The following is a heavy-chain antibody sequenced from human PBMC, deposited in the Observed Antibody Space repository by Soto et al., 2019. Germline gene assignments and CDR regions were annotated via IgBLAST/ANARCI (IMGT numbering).Heavy chain of an antibody. CDR2: IYYSGST. Sequence: QVQLQESGPGLVKPSQTLSLTCTVSGGSISSGGYYWSWIRQHPGKGLEWIGYIYYSGSTYYNPSLKSRVTISVDTSKNQFSLKLSSVTAADTAVYYCARVQSSLSWLDTVTSEWFDPWGQGTLVTVSS. V-gene: IGHV4-31*03. CDR3: ARVQSSLSWLDTVTSEWFDP. J-gene: IGHJ5*02. CDR1: GGSISSGGYY. D-gene: IGHD4-17*01.